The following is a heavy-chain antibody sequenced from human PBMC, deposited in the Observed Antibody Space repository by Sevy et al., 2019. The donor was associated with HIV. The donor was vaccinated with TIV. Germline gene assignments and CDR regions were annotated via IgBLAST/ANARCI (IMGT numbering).Heavy chain of an antibody. CDR3: ARDAGTGGSYMGYYFGMDV. V-gene: IGHV3-9*01. D-gene: IGHD1-26*01. CDR1: GFILDDYG. Sequence: GGSLRLSCAASGFILDDYGMHWVREIPGKGLEWVSGISWNGRSLGYAEAVKGRFTISRDNAKKSVSLQMNSLRGEDTALYYCARDAGTGGSYMGYYFGMDVWGQGTTVTVSS. CDR2: ISWNGRSL. J-gene: IGHJ6*02.